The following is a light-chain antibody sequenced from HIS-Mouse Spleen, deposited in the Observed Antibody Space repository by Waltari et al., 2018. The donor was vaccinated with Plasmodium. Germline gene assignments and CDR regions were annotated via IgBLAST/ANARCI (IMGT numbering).Light chain of an antibody. J-gene: IGLJ3*02. CDR2: EDS. CDR1: ALPTKY. Sequence: SYELTQPPSVSVSPGQTARITCSGDALPTKYAYLYQQKSDQATVLVIYEDSKRPSGIPERFSGSSSGTMATLTISGAQVEDEADYYCYSTDSSGNHRVFGGGTKLTVL. V-gene: IGLV3-10*01. CDR3: YSTDSSGNHRV.